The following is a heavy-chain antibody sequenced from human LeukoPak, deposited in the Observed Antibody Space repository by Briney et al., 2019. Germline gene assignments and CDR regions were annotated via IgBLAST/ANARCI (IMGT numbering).Heavy chain of an antibody. V-gene: IGHV3-23*01. D-gene: IGHD4-17*01. J-gene: IGHJ5*02. CDR2: FSGRGGDT. Sequence: GGSLRLSCAASGFTFSSYAMSWVRQAPGKGLEWVSTFSGRGGDTYYADSVEGRFTISRDNSKNTLYLQMNSLRAEDTAVYYCARLYGDYPTNWFDPWGQGTLVIVSS. CDR1: GFTFSSYA. CDR3: ARLYGDYPTNWFDP.